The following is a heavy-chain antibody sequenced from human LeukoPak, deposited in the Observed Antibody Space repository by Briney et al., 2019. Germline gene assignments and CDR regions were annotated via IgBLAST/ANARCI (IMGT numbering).Heavy chain of an antibody. Sequence: PGGSLRLSCAASGFTFSDYYMSWIRQAPGKGLECVSYISSSGSTIYYADSVKGRFTISRDNAKNSLYLQMNSLRAEDTAVYYCARDYPHCSSTSCHDAFDIWGQGTMVTVSS. V-gene: IGHV3-11*04. CDR1: GFTFSDYY. D-gene: IGHD2-2*01. CDR2: ISSSGSTI. CDR3: ARDYPHCSSTSCHDAFDI. J-gene: IGHJ3*02.